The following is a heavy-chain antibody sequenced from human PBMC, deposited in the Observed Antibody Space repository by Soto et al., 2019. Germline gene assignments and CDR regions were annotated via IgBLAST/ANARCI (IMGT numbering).Heavy chain of an antibody. J-gene: IGHJ4*02. V-gene: IGHV1-2*02. CDR2: INPNSGGT. CDR1: GYTFTGYY. CDR3: AKIYGSSAYYPDY. Sequence: ASVKVSCKASGYTFTGYYMHWVRQAPGQGLEWMGWINPNSGGTNYAQKFQGRVTMTRDTSISTAYMELNSLRAEDTAVYYCAKIYGSSAYYPDYWGQGTLVTVSS. D-gene: IGHD3-22*01.